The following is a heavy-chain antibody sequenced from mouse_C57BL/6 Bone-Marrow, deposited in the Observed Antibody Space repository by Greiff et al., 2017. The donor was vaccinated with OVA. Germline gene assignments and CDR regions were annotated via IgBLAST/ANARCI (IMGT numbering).Heavy chain of an antibody. CDR2: ISGGGGNT. CDR3: ARQCYGSSPYYAMDY. Sequence: EVKLMESGGGLVKPGGSLKLSCAASGFTFSSYTMSWVRQTPEKRLEWVATISGGGGNTYYPDSVKGRFTISRDNAKNTLYLQMSSLRSEDTALYYCARQCYGSSPYYAMDYWGQGTSVTVSS. CDR1: GFTFSSYT. J-gene: IGHJ4*01. D-gene: IGHD1-1*01. V-gene: IGHV5-9*01.